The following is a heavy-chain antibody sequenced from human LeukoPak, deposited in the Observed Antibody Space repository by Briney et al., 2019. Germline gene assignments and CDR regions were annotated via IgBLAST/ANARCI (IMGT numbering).Heavy chain of an antibody. Sequence: PGGSLRLSCAASGYTFSSYAMSWVRQAPGKGLEWVSAISGSGGSTYYADSVKGRFTISRDNSKNTLYLQMNSLRAEDTAVYYCAKDFSAVPIFDCWGQRTLVTVSS. CDR1: GYTFSSYA. J-gene: IGHJ4*02. CDR2: ISGSGGST. D-gene: IGHD4-11*01. CDR3: AKDFSAVPIFDC. V-gene: IGHV3-23*01.